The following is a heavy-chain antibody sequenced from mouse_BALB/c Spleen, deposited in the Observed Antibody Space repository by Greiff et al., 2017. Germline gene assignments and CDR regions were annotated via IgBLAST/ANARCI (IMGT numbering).Heavy chain of an antibody. Sequence: EVQLVESGGGLVQPGGSRKLSCAASGFTFSSFGMHWVRQAPEKGLEWVAYISSGSSTIYYADTVKGRFTIARDNPKNTLFLQMTRLRSEDTAMYYCTMYYGSSLYAMDYWGQGTSVTVSS. CDR3: TMYYGSSLYAMDY. CDR2: ISSGSSTI. CDR1: GFTFSSFG. V-gene: IGHV5-17*02. D-gene: IGHD1-1*01. J-gene: IGHJ4*01.